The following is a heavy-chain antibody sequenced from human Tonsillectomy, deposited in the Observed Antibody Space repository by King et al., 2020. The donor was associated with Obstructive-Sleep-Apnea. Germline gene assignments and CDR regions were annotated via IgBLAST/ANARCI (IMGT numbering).Heavy chain of an antibody. J-gene: IGHJ4*02. CDR1: GFTFSTYW. CDR3: ARGRGLGGYS. V-gene: IGHV3-7*01. CDR2: IKQDGSEK. D-gene: IGHD3-16*01. Sequence: VQLVESGGGLVQPGGSLRLSCAASGFTFSTYWMSWVRQAPGKGLQWVASIKQDGSEKYYVDSVEGRSTISRDNAKSSLYLQMNSLRAEDTAVYYCARGRGLGGYSWGQGILVTVAS.